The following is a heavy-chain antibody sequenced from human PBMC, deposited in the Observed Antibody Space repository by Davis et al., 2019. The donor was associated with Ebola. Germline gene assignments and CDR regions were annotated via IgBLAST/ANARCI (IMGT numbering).Heavy chain of an antibody. V-gene: IGHV3-11*04. D-gene: IGHD4-17*01. CDR3: AKDRLFAGDYGMDV. CDR1: GGSISSGGYY. Sequence: LSLTCTVSGGSISSGGYYWSWIRQAPGTGLEWVSYIISSGSTIYYADSVKGRFTISRDNAKNSLYLQMNSLRAEDTAVYYCAKDRLFAGDYGMDVWGQGTTVTVSS. J-gene: IGHJ6*02. CDR2: IISSGSTI.